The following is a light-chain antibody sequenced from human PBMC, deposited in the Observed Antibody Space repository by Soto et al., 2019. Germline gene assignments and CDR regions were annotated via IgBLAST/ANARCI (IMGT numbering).Light chain of an antibody. J-gene: IGLJ2*01. CDR2: DVS. CDR1: SSDVGGYNY. Sequence: QSALTQPASVSGSPGQSITISCTGTSSDVGGYNYVSWYQQHPGKAPKLMIYDVSNRPSGVSNRVSGSKSGNTASLTISGLQAEDEAEYYCSSYTSSSTSVVFGGGTKLTVL. V-gene: IGLV2-14*01. CDR3: SSYTSSSTSVV.